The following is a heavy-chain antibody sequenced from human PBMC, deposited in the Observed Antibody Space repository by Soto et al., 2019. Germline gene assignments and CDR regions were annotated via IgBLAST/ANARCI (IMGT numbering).Heavy chain of an antibody. V-gene: IGHV1-69*01. CDR2: IIPIFGTA. CDR1: GGTFSSYA. D-gene: IGHD2-8*01. J-gene: IGHJ5*02. Sequence: QVQLVQSGAEVKTPGSSVKVSCEASGGTFSSYAISWVRQAPGQGLEWMGGIIPIFGTANYAKKFQGRVTITADASTSTDYMDPRYLKSDDTAVYYSARDNGMGLIVYGCGWFDPWGQGTLVTVSS. CDR3: ARDNGMGLIVYGCGWFDP.